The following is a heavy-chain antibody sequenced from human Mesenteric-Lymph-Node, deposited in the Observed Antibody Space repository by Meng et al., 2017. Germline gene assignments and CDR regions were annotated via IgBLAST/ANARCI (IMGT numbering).Heavy chain of an antibody. CDR2: ISYDGSNK. CDR3: ARESRADTAMGVYYYYGMDV. D-gene: IGHD5-18*01. J-gene: IGHJ6*02. CDR1: GFTFSSYA. V-gene: IGHV3-30*04. Sequence: GESLKISCAASGFTFSSYAMHWVRQAPGKGLEWVAVISYDGSNKYYADSVKGRFTISRDNSKNTLYLQMNSLRAEDTTVYYCARESRADTAMGVYYYYGMDVWGQGTTVTVSS.